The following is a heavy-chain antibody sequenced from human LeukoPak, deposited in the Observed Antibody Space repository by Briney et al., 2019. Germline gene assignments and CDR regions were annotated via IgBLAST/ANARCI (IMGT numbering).Heavy chain of an antibody. CDR2: ISWNSGSI. Sequence: GGSLRLSCAASGFTFDDYAMHWVRQAPGKGLEWVSGISWNSGSIGYADSVKGRFTISRDNAKNSLYLQMNSLRADDTAVYYCARRAIRGQGTLVTVSS. D-gene: IGHD5-24*01. CDR3: ARRAI. CDR1: GFTFDDYA. V-gene: IGHV3-9*01. J-gene: IGHJ4*02.